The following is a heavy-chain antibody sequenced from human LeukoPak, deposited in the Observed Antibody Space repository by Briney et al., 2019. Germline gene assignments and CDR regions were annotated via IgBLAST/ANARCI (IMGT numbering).Heavy chain of an antibody. V-gene: IGHV3-23*01. CDR3: AKDRSDYVWGSYRLGYFDY. J-gene: IGHJ4*02. Sequence: GGSLRLSCAASGFTFSSYGMSWVRQAPGKGLEWVSAISGSGGSTYYADSVKGRFTISRDNSKNTLYLQMNSLRAEDTAVYYCAKDRSDYVWGSYRLGYFDYWGQGTLVTVSS. CDR2: ISGSGGST. CDR1: GFTFSSYG. D-gene: IGHD3-16*02.